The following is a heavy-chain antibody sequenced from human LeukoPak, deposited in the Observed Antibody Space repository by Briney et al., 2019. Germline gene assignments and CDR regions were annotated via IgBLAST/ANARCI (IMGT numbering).Heavy chain of an antibody. Sequence: ASVKVSCKASGYTFTSYYMHWVRQAPGQGLEWMGIINPSGGSTSYAQKFQGRVTMTRDTSISTAYMELSRLRSDDTAVYYCAREESSSWFIDYWGQGTLVTVSS. CDR3: AREESSSWFIDY. D-gene: IGHD6-13*01. V-gene: IGHV1-46*01. J-gene: IGHJ4*02. CDR2: INPSGGST. CDR1: GYTFTSYY.